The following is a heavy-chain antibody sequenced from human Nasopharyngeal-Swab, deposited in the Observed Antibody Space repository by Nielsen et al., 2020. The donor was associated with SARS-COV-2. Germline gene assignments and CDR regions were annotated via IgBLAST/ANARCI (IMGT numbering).Heavy chain of an antibody. CDR2: IGTPGAT. D-gene: IGHD6-19*01. V-gene: IGHV3-13*01. CDR1: GFPFSSYA. J-gene: IGHJ6*02. CDR3: ARAEVAGTYYYYYGMDV. Sequence: GGSLRLSGAASGFPFSSYAMGWVRPAPGNGLEWVSAIGTPGATYYPGSVKGRFTISRENAKNSVYLQINSLRAGDTAVYDCARAEVAGTYYYYYGMDVWGQGTTVTVSS.